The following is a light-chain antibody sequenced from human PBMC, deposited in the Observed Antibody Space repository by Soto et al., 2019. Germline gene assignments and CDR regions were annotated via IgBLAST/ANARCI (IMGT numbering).Light chain of an antibody. V-gene: IGLV3-1*01. Sequence: SYELTQPPSVSGSPGQTASITCSGDKLGDKYACWYQQKPGQSPVLVIYQDSKRPSGIPERFSGSNSGNTATLTISGTQAMDEADYYCQAWDRSTADVVGTGTKLT. CDR2: QDS. CDR1: KLGDKY. J-gene: IGLJ1*01. CDR3: QAWDRSTADV.